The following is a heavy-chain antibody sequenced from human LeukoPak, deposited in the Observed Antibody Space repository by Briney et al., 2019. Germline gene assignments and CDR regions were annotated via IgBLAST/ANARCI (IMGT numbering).Heavy chain of an antibody. V-gene: IGHV1-69*13. D-gene: IGHD2-21*01. CDR3: ARGAPIVTEYFDY. J-gene: IGHJ4*02. CDR1: GGTFSSYA. CDR2: IIPIFGTA. Sequence: ASVKVSCKASGGTFSSYAISWVRQAPGQGLEWMGGIIPIFGTANYAQKFQGRVTITADESMSTAYMELSSLRSEDTAVYYCARGAPIVTEYFDYWGQGTLVTVSS.